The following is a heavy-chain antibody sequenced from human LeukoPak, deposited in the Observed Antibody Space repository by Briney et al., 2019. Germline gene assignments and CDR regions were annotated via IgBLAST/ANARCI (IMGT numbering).Heavy chain of an antibody. Sequence: ASVKVSCKASGYTLTSYDINWVRQATGQGLEWMGWMNPNSGNTGYAQKFQGRVTMTEDTSTDTAYMELSSLRSEDTAVYYCATNNMGATDYWGQGTLVTVSS. CDR1: GYTLTSYD. CDR3: ATNNMGATDY. CDR2: MNPNSGNT. J-gene: IGHJ4*02. V-gene: IGHV1-8*01. D-gene: IGHD1-26*01.